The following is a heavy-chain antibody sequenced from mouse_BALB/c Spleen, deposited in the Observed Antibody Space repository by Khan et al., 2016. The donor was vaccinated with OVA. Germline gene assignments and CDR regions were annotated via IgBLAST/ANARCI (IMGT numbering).Heavy chain of an antibody. D-gene: IGHD2-10*01. CDR3: ARQPYYHYNIMDY. J-gene: IGHJ4*01. Sequence: QVQLKESGPGLAAPSQSLSITCTISGFSLTNYGVHWIRQPPGKGLEWLVVIWSDGSTTYNSALQSRLTIPKDNSQSQVFLKMNGIQPDDTAIYFCARQPYYHYNIMDYWGQGTSVTVSS. CDR1: GFSLTNYG. V-gene: IGHV2-6-1*01. CDR2: IWSDGST.